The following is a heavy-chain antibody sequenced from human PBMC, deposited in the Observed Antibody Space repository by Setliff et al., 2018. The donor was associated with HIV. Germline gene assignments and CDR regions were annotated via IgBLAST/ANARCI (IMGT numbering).Heavy chain of an antibody. V-gene: IGHV4-59*11. J-gene: IGHJ6*03. CDR1: GGSISGHY. Sequence: SETLSLTCTASGGSISGHYWSWIRQPPGKGLEWIAYIFYTGSTNYNPSLKSRVTISVDTSKNQFFLKLSSVTAADTAVYYCVRGYCSSTTCYVDYYYMDVWGKGSTVTVSS. CDR3: VRGYCSSTTCYVDYYYMDV. D-gene: IGHD2-2*01. CDR2: IFYTGST.